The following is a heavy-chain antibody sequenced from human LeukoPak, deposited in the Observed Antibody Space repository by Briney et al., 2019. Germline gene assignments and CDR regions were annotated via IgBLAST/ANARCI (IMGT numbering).Heavy chain of an antibody. V-gene: IGHV1-18*01. D-gene: IGHD4-17*01. Sequence: ASVKVSCKASGYTFTSYGITWVRQAPGQGLEWMGWISGYNGITNYAQKLQGRVTMTTDTSTSTAYMELSRLRSDDTAVYYCAKDFSYGDYSDYWGQGTLVTVSS. J-gene: IGHJ4*02. CDR2: ISGYNGIT. CDR1: GYTFTSYG. CDR3: AKDFSYGDYSDY.